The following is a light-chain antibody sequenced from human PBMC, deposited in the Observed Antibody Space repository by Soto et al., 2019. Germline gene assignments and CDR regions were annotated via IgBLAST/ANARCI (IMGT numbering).Light chain of an antibody. J-gene: IGKJ1*01. CDR2: AAS. Sequence: IQMTQSPSSLSSSLEDRVIITCRASQSISNHLNWYQQKPGKAPKLLIFAASSLQSGVPSRFSGSISGPDFTLTISSLKTEDGSTHYCQQSYSSTPTFGQGTKVDIK. CDR1: QSISNH. V-gene: IGKV1-39*01. CDR3: QQSYSSTPT.